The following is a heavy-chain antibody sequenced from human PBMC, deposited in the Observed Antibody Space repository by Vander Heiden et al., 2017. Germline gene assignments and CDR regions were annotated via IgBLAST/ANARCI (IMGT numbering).Heavy chain of an antibody. CDR2: ISYDGSNK. J-gene: IGHJ4*02. D-gene: IGHD2-15*01. V-gene: IGHV3-30-3*01. CDR1: GFPFSSYP. CDR3: ARDIRPPRTPRGAPSSIGY. Sequence: QVQLVESGGGVVQPGRSLRRSCAASGFPFSSYPVHWVRQAPGKGLEWVAVISYDGSNKYYADSVKGRFTISRDNSKNTLYLQMNSLRAEDTAVYYCARDIRPPRTPRGAPSSIGYWGQGTLVTVSS.